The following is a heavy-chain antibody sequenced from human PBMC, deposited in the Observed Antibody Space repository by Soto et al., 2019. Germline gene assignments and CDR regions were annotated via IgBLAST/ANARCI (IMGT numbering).Heavy chain of an antibody. V-gene: IGHV4-59*01. Sequence: SETLSLTCTVSGGSISSYYWSWIRQPPGKGLEWIGYIYYSGSTNYNPSLKSRVTISVDTSKNQFSLKLSSVTAADTAVYYCARSSYDFWSGYYFSNGMDVWGQGTTVTVS. CDR3: ARSSYDFWSGYYFSNGMDV. CDR2: IYYSGST. CDR1: GGSISSYY. D-gene: IGHD3-3*01. J-gene: IGHJ6*02.